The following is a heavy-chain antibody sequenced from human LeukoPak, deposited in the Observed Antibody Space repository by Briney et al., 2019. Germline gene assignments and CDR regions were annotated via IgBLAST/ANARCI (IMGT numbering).Heavy chain of an antibody. CDR1: GYTFTSYG. CDR2: ISAYNGNT. J-gene: IGHJ4*02. Sequence: ASVKVSCKASGYTFTSYGISWVRQAPGQGLEWMGWISAYNGNTIYAQKFQGRVTMTEDTSTDTAYMELSSLRSEDTAVYYCATVSPTMVRGMTSPYGYYFDYWGQGTLVTVSS. D-gene: IGHD3-10*01. CDR3: ATVSPTMVRGMTSPYGYYFDY. V-gene: IGHV1-18*01.